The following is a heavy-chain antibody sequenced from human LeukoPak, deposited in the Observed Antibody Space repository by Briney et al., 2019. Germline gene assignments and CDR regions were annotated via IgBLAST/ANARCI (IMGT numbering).Heavy chain of an antibody. CDR1: GYTFTNSY. D-gene: IGHD5-18*01. V-gene: IGHV1-46*01. Sequence: ASVKVSCKASGYTFTNSYIHWVRQAPGQVLEWMGLINPDGGNTNYAQKFQGRVTITADESTSTAYMGLSSLRSEDTAVYYCAREGGSYSYGSYYFDYWGQGTLVTVSS. CDR2: INPDGGNT. CDR3: AREGGSYSYGSYYFDY. J-gene: IGHJ4*02.